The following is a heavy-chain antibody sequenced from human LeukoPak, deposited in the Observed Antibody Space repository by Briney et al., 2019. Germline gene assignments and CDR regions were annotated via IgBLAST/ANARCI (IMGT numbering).Heavy chain of an antibody. J-gene: IGHJ4*02. CDR2: IYHSGSA. D-gene: IGHD6-6*01. CDR3: ARGIAARPAPDY. Sequence: SQTLSLTCAVSGGSISSGGYSWSWIRQPPGKGLEWIGYIYHSGSAYYNPSLKSRVTISVDRSKNQFSLKLSSVTAADTAVYYCARGIAARPAPDYWGQGTLVTVSS. CDR1: GGSISSGGYS. V-gene: IGHV4-30-2*01.